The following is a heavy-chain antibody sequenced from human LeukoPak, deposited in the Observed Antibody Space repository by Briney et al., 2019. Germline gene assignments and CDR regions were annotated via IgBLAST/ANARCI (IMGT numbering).Heavy chain of an antibody. J-gene: IGHJ4*02. V-gene: IGHV3-66*01. D-gene: IGHD4-17*01. CDR3: ASPPSTVTTYLDY. CDR2: IYSGGAT. Sequence: PGGSLRLSCAASGFTVSSNYMSWVRQAPGKGLEWVSVIYSGGATYYADSVKGRFTISRDNSKNTLYLQMNSLGVEDTAVYYCASPPSTVTTYLDYWGQGTLVTVSS. CDR1: GFTVSSNY.